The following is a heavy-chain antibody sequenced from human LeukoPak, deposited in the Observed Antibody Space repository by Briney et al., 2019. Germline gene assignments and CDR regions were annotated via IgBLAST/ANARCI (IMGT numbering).Heavy chain of an antibody. D-gene: IGHD3-22*01. Sequence: MSSETLSLTCTVSGGPINSGGYYWSWIRQLPRKGLEWIGYLYFSGSTYFNPSLKSRVTILEDMSKNLFSLRLSSVTAADTAVYYCARVPSDSSGPYAFDIWGQGTVVTVSS. J-gene: IGHJ3*02. CDR1: GGPINSGGYY. V-gene: IGHV4-31*03. CDR3: ARVPSDSSGPYAFDI. CDR2: LYFSGST.